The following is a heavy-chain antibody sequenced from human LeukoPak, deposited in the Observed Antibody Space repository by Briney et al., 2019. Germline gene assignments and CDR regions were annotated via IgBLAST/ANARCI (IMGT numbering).Heavy chain of an antibody. D-gene: IGHD2-8*01. Sequence: GGSLRLSCAASGFTFSSYGMHWGRQAPGKGLELGAVISYDGSKTYYADSVKGRFTISRDNSKNTLYLHMNSVRAEDTAVYYCARRGNDQAYWGQGTLVTVS. V-gene: IGHV3-33*05. CDR2: ISYDGSKT. CDR3: ARRGNDQAY. J-gene: IGHJ4*02. CDR1: GFTFSSYG.